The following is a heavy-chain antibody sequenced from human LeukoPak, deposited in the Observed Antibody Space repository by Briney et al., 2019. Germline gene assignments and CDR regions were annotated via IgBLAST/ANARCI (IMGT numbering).Heavy chain of an antibody. V-gene: IGHV1-69*13. J-gene: IGHJ5*02. CDR1: GGTFSSYA. Sequence: SVKVSCKASGGTFSSYAISWVRQAPGQGLEWMGGIIPIFGTANYARKFQGRVTITADESTSTAYMELSSLRSDDTAVYYCARVGVVVAAKRNGWFDPWGQGTLVTVSS. D-gene: IGHD2-15*01. CDR2: IIPIFGTA. CDR3: ARVGVVVAAKRNGWFDP.